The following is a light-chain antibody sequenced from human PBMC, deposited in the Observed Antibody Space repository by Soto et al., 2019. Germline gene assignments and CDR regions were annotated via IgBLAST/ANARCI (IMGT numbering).Light chain of an antibody. V-gene: IGKV1-5*03. CDR2: KAS. CDR1: QSISSW. J-gene: IGKJ1*01. Sequence: DIQMTQSPSTLSASVGDRVTITCRASQSISSWLAWYQQKPGKAPKLLIYKASSLESGVPSRFSGSGSGTEFTLNISSLQPDDFATYYCQQYNIYWTGGQGTKVEIK. CDR3: QQYNIYWT.